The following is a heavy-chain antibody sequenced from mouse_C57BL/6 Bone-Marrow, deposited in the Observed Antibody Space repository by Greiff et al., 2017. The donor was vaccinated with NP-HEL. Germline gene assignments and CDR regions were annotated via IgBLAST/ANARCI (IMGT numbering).Heavy chain of an antibody. CDR2: IYPGSGST. Sequence: QVQLQQPGAELVKPGASAKMSCKASGYTFTSYWITWVKQRPGQGLEWIGDIYPGSGSTNYNEKFKSKATLTVDTSSSTAYMQLSSLTSEDSAVYYCAREESNYLYYFDYWGQGTTLTVSS. J-gene: IGHJ2*01. CDR3: AREESNYLYYFDY. D-gene: IGHD2-5*01. CDR1: GYTFTSYW. V-gene: IGHV1-55*01.